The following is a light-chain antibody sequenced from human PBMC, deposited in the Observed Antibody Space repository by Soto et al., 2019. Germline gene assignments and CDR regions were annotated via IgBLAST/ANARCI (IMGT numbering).Light chain of an antibody. CDR1: SSNIGAGYD. V-gene: IGLV1-40*01. Sequence: QSVLTQPPSVSGAPGQRVTISCTGTSSNIGAGYDVHWYQQFPGTAPKLLIYGNKKRPSGVPDRFSGSKSGTSASLAITGLQAEDEATYYCQSCDSSLSGSGVFGTGTKLTVL. J-gene: IGLJ1*01. CDR3: QSCDSSLSGSGV. CDR2: GNK.